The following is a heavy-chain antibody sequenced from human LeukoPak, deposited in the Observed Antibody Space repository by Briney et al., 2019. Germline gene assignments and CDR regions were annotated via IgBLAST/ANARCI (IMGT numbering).Heavy chain of an antibody. V-gene: IGHV3-21*01. Sequence: PGVSLRLSCAASGFTVSSNYMSWVRQAPGKGLEWVSSISSSSSYIYYADSVKGRFTISRDNAKNSLYLQMNSLRAEDTAVYYCAELGITMIGGVWGKGTTVTISS. CDR3: AELGITMIGGV. CDR1: GFTVSSNY. J-gene: IGHJ6*04. CDR2: ISSSSSYI. D-gene: IGHD3-10*02.